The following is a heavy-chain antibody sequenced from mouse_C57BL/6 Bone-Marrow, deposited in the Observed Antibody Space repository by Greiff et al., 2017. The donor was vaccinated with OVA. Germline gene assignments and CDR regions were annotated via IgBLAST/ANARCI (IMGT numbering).Heavy chain of an antibody. CDR3: TRKVTIVTPAWFAY. V-gene: IGHV1-5*01. Sequence: VQLKQSGTVLARPGASVKMSCKTSGYTFTSYWMHWVKQRPVQGLEWIGAIYPGNSDTSYNQKFKGKAKLTAVTSASTAYMELSSLTNEDSAVYYCTRKVTIVTPAWFAYWGQGTLVTVSA. J-gene: IGHJ3*01. CDR2: IYPGNSDT. D-gene: IGHD2-5*01. CDR1: GYTFTSYW.